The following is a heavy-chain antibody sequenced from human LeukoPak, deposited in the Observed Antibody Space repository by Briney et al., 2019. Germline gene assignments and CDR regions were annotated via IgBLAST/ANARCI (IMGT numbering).Heavy chain of an antibody. CDR2: INPNSGGT. CDR3: ARHYGDYAFDY. V-gene: IGHV1-2*02. D-gene: IGHD4-17*01. Sequence: VASVKVSCKASGYTFTVYYMHWVRQAPGQGLEWMGWINPNSGGTNYAQKFQGRVTMTRDTSISTAYMELSRLRSDDTAVYYCARHYGDYAFDYWGQGTLVTVSS. CDR1: GYTFTVYY. J-gene: IGHJ4*02.